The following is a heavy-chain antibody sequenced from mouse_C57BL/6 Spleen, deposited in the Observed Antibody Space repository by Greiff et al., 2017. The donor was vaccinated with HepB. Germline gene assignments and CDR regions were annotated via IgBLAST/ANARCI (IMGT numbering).Heavy chain of an antibody. J-gene: IGHJ2*01. Sequence: VQLQQPGAELVKPGASVKLSCKASGYTFTSYWMHWVKQRPGQGLEWIGMIHPNSGSTNYNEKFKSKATLTVDKSSSTAYMQLSSLTSEDSAVYYCARNAILTDYFDYWGQGTTLTVSS. CDR1: GYTFTSYW. CDR2: IHPNSGST. V-gene: IGHV1-64*01. CDR3: ARNAILTDYFDY. D-gene: IGHD4-1*01.